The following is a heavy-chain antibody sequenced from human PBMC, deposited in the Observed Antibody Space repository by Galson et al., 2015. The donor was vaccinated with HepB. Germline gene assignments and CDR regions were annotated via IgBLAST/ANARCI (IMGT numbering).Heavy chain of an antibody. J-gene: IGHJ6*02. CDR1: GYTFTGYY. Sequence: SVKVSCKASGYTFTGYYMHWVRQAPGQGLEWMGWINPNSGGTNYAQKFQGRVTMTRDTSISTAYMELSRLRSDDTAVYYCARGYIVLMVYAPHGMDVWGQGTTVTVSS. D-gene: IGHD2-8*01. CDR3: ARGYIVLMVYAPHGMDV. CDR2: INPNSGGT. V-gene: IGHV1-2*02.